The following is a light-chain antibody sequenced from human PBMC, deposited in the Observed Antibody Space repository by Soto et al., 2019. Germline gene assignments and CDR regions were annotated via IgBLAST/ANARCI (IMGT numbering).Light chain of an antibody. J-gene: IGKJ1*01. CDR3: QQSYSTPLT. Sequence: DIQMTQSPPSLSASVGDRVTITCRASQSISSYLNWYQQKPGKAPNLLIYAASSLQSGVPSRFSGSGSGTDFTLTISSLQPEDFATYYCQQSYSTPLTFDQGTKVEIK. V-gene: IGKV1-39*01. CDR1: QSISSY. CDR2: AAS.